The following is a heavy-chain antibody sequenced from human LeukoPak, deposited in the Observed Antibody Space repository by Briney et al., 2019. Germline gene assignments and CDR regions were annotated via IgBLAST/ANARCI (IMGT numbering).Heavy chain of an antibody. CDR3: ARVWDY. J-gene: IGHJ4*02. CDR1: GGSFSTYY. V-gene: IGHV4-34*01. Sequence: PSETPSLTCAVYGGSFSTYYWSWIRQPPRKGLEWIGEINHSGSTTYNPPLKSRLIISIAPSKNQFSLKLTSVTAADTAVYYCARVWDYWGQGTLVTVSS. CDR2: INHSGST.